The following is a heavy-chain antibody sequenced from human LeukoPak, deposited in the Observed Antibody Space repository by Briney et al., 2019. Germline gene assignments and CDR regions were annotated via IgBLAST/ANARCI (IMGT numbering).Heavy chain of an antibody. CDR1: GGSFRGYY. CDR2: INHSGST. CDR3: ARSSTVVTPFDY. J-gene: IGHJ4*02. D-gene: IGHD4-23*01. V-gene: IGHV4-34*01. Sequence: SETLSLTCAVYGGSFRGYYWSWIRQPPGKGLEWIGEINHSGSTNYNPSLKSRVTISVDTSKNQFSLKLSSVTAADTAVYYCARSSTVVTPFDYWGQGTLVTVSS.